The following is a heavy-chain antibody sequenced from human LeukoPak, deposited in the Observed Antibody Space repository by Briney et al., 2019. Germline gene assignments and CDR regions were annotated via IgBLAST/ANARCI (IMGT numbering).Heavy chain of an antibody. CDR2: ISGSGGST. J-gene: IGHJ3*02. CDR3: AKGLRPFTLLRFRDAFDI. V-gene: IGHV3-23*01. D-gene: IGHD3-3*01. Sequence: PGGSLRLSCAASGFTFSSYAMSWVRQAPGKGLEWVSAISGSGGSTYYADSVKGRFTISRDNSKNTLYLQMNSLRAEDTAVYYCAKGLRPFTLLRFRDAFDIWGQGTMVTVSS. CDR1: GFTFSSYA.